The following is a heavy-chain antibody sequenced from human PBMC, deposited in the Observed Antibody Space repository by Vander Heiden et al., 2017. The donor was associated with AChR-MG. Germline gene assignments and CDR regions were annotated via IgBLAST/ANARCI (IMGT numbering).Heavy chain of an antibody. CDR1: GGSFSGYY. CDR2: INHSGST. J-gene: IGHJ4*02. CDR3: ARGRLEPHLQGYYFDY. Sequence: QVQLQQWGAGLLKPSETLSLTCAVYGGSFSGYYWSWIRQPPGKGLEWIGEINHSGSTNYNPSLKSPITISVDTSKNQFSLKLSSVTAADTAVYYCARGRLEPHLQGYYFDYWGQGTLVTVSS. V-gene: IGHV4-34*01. D-gene: IGHD3-3*01.